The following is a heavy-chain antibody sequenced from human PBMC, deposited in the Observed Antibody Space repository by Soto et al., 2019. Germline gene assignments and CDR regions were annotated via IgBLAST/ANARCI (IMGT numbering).Heavy chain of an antibody. CDR1: GGSISSYY. V-gene: IGHV4-59*01. CDR3: ARVGTAMVTYYYYGMDV. D-gene: IGHD5-18*01. J-gene: IGHJ6*02. CDR2: IYYSGST. Sequence: SETLSLTCTVSGGSISSYYWSWIRQPPGKGLEWIGYIYYSGSTNYNPPLKSRVTISVDTSKNQFSLKLSSVTAADTAVYYCARVGTAMVTYYYYGMDVWGQGTTVTVSS.